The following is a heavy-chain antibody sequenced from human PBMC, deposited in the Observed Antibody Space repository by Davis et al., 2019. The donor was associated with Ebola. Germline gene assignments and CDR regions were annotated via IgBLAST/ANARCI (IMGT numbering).Heavy chain of an antibody. J-gene: IGHJ4*02. CDR2: ISYDGSNK. CDR1: GFTFSSYG. CDR3: AKDRAVYDFWSGSGFDY. D-gene: IGHD3-3*01. Sequence: GGSLRLSCAASGFTFSSYGMHWVRQAPGKGLEWVAVISYDGSNKYYADSVKGRFTISRDNSKNTLYLQMNSLRAEDTAVYYCAKDRAVYDFWSGSGFDYWGQGTLVTVSS. V-gene: IGHV3-30*18.